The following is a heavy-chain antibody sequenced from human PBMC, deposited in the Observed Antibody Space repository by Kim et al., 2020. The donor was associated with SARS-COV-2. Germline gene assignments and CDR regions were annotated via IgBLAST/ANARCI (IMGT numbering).Heavy chain of an antibody. Sequence: SETLSLTCAVYGGSFSGYYWSWIRQPPGKGLEWIGEINHSGSTNYNPSLKSRVTISVDTSKNQFSLKLSSVTAADTAVYYCERSVRGVRGVILGTWGQGTLVTVSA. J-gene: IGHJ4*02. V-gene: IGHV4-34*01. CDR3: ERSVRGVRGVILGT. D-gene: IGHD3-10*01. CDR2: INHSGST. CDR1: GGSFSGYY.